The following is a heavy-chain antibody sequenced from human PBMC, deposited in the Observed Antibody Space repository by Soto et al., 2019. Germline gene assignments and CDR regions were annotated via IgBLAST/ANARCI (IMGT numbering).Heavy chain of an antibody. CDR2: IYYSGST. CDR3: ARSTVLSQWLDHPSYYYYYYGMDV. CDR1: GGSISSSSYY. D-gene: IGHD6-19*01. Sequence: SETLSLTCTVSGGSISSSSYYWGWIRRPPGKGLEWIGSIYYSGSTYYNPSLKSRVTISVDTSKNQFSLKLSSVTAADTAVYYCARSTVLSQWLDHPSYYYYYYGMDVWGQGTTVTV. V-gene: IGHV4-39*01. J-gene: IGHJ6*02.